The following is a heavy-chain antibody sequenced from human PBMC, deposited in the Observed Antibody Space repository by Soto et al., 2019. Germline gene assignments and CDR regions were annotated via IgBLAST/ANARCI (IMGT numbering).Heavy chain of an antibody. D-gene: IGHD1-26*01. CDR2: IYHSGST. J-gene: IGHJ4*02. Sequence: QVQLQESGPRLVEASQTLSLTCTVSNASITSSGYYWSWVRQPPGKRLEGIGYIYHSGSTFYSPSLQSRLPMAVDTSKNQFSLTLRSVTAADTAVYHCARMSGTYYVPDYWGQGTLVTVSS. V-gene: IGHV4-31*03. CDR3: ARMSGTYYVPDY. CDR1: NASITSSGYY.